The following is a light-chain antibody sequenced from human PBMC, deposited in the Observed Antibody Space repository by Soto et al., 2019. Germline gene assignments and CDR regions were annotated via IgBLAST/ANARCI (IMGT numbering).Light chain of an antibody. CDR3: QSYDNSLTGWV. CDR2: DNS. Sequence: QSVLTQPPSVSGAPGQRVTISCTGSSSNIGAGYDVHWYQQLPGTAPKLLIYDNSNRPSGVPDRFSGSKSDTSASLAITGLQAEDEADYYCQSYDNSLTGWVFGGGTKVTVL. J-gene: IGLJ3*02. V-gene: IGLV1-40*01. CDR1: SSNIGAGYD.